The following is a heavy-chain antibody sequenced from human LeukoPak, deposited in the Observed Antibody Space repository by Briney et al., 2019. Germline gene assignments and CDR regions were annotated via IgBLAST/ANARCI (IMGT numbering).Heavy chain of an antibody. CDR1: GYTVTGYY. CDR2: INPNSGGT. J-gene: IGHJ4*02. Sequence: VASVKVSFKASGYTVTGYYMHWVRQAPGQGLEWMGWINPNSGGTNYAQKFQGRVTMTRDTSISTAYMELSRLRSDDTAVYHCARGYCSGGSCYTLPFGYWGQGTLVTVSS. D-gene: IGHD2-15*01. CDR3: ARGYCSGGSCYTLPFGY. V-gene: IGHV1-2*02.